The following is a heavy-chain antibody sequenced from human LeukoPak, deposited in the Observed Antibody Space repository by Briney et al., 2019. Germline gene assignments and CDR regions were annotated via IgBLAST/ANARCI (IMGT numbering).Heavy chain of an antibody. V-gene: IGHV4-39*07. CDR3: ARDLRRRRIVGASVYYYMDV. Sequence: SETLSLTCTVSGGSISSSSYYWGWIRQPPGRGLEWIGSIYYSGSTYYNPSLKSRVTISVDTSKNQFSLKLSSVTAADTAVCYCARDLRRRRIVGASVYYYMDVWGKGTTVTISS. CDR2: IYYSGST. D-gene: IGHD1-26*01. CDR1: GGSISSSSYY. J-gene: IGHJ6*03.